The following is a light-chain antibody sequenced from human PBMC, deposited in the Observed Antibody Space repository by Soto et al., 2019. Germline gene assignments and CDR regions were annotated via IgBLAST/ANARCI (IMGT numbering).Light chain of an antibody. CDR2: DAS. CDR3: QQYGSSRLT. V-gene: IGKV3-20*01. CDR1: QTVRNNY. J-gene: IGKJ4*01. Sequence: VGLTQCGVSMSLTPGERATLSCRASQTVRNNYLAWYQQKPGQAPRLLIYDASSRATGIPDRFSGGGSGTDFTLTISRLEPEDFAVYYCQQYGSSRLTFGRGTKVAIK.